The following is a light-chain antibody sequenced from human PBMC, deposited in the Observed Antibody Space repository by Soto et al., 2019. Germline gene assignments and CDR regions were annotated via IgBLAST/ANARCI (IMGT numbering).Light chain of an antibody. Sequence: QSVLTQPPSVSGAPGQRVTISCTGSSSNIGAGYDVHGYQQLRGTAPTLLIDGNSNRPSGVADRFSSSKSGTSASLAITGLQAEDEADYYCQSYDSSLSGWVFGGGTKLTVL. J-gene: IGLJ3*02. CDR1: SSNIGAGYD. V-gene: IGLV1-40*01. CDR2: GNS. CDR3: QSYDSSLSGWV.